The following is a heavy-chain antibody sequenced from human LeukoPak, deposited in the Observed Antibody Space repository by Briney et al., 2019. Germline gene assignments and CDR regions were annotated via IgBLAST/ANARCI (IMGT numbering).Heavy chain of an antibody. D-gene: IGHD3-22*01. V-gene: IGHV1-46*01. Sequence: ASVKVSCKASAYTFTSYYMHWVRQAPGQGLEWMGIINLSGGSTSYAQKFQGRVTMNSDTSTSTVYKELSSLRTEDTAVYYCARAGENYYDSSGYYYAWGQGTLVTVSS. CDR1: AYTFTSYY. J-gene: IGHJ5*02. CDR2: INLSGGST. CDR3: ARAGENYYDSSGYYYA.